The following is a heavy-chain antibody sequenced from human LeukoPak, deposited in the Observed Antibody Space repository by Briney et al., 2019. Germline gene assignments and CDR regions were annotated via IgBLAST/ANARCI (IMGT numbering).Heavy chain of an antibody. D-gene: IGHD1-26*01. CDR1: GFTFTAYY. J-gene: IGHJ4*02. CDR2: ISPDSDFT. Sequence: ASVKVSCKASGFTFTAYYIQWVRRAPGQGLEWMEWISPDSDFTKYAQKFQGRVTLTRDTSSSTVYMELSRLTSDDTAVYYCARDIGVWDEKTFDYWGKGTLVTVSS. CDR3: ARDIGVWDEKTFDY. V-gene: IGHV1-2*02.